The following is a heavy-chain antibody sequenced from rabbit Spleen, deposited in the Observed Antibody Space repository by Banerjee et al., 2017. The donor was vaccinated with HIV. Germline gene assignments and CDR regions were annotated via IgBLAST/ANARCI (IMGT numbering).Heavy chain of an antibody. CDR1: GFSFSSGGY. Sequence: QSLEESGGDLVKPGASLTLTCTASGFSFSSGGYMCWIRQAPGKGLELSACIYTDSSGSAYYARWAKGRFTISKTSSTTVDLQMASLTVADTATYFCARAVYGDGSAWGYEGFGLWGPGTLVTVS. V-gene: IGHV1S40*01. D-gene: IGHD2-1*01. CDR2: IYTDSSGSA. J-gene: IGHJ4*01. CDR3: ARAVYGDGSAWGYEGFGL.